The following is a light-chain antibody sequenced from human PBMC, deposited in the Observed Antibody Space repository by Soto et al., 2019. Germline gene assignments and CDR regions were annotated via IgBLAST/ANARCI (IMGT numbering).Light chain of an antibody. CDR2: AAS. CDR3: QQSYTTLFP. Sequence: DIQMTQSPSSLSASVGDRVTITCRASQSISNYLNWYQQKPGKAPKLLIYAASSLQSGVPSRFSGSGSGTDFTLTISSLQPDDFATYSCQQSYTTLFPFGPGTNVDI. J-gene: IGKJ3*01. CDR1: QSISNY. V-gene: IGKV1-39*01.